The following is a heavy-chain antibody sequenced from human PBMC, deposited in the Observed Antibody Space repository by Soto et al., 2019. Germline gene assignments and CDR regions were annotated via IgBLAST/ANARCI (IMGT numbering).Heavy chain of an antibody. Sequence: GGSLRLSCAASGFTFSDYYMSWIRQAPGKGLEWVSYISSSGSTIYYADSVKGRFTISRDNAKNSLYLQMNSLRAEDTAVYYCARPSYDILTGYAPHFDYWGQGTLVTVSS. CDR3: ARPSYDILTGYAPHFDY. J-gene: IGHJ4*02. D-gene: IGHD3-9*01. CDR1: GFTFSDYY. V-gene: IGHV3-11*01. CDR2: ISSSGSTI.